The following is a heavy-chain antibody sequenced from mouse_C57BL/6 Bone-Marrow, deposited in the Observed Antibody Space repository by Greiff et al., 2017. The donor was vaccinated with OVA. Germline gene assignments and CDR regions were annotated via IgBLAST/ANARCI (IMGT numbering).Heavy chain of an antibody. D-gene: IGHD2-3*01. J-gene: IGHJ1*03. Sequence: VQLQQSGPGLVKPSQSLSLTCSVTGYSITSGYYWNWIRQFPGNKLEWMGYISYDGSNNYNPSLKNRISITRDTSKNQFFLKLNSVTTEDTATYYCARDGWLLLRYFDVWGTGTTVTVSS. CDR1: GYSITSGYY. V-gene: IGHV3-6*01. CDR3: ARDGWLLLRYFDV. CDR2: ISYDGSN.